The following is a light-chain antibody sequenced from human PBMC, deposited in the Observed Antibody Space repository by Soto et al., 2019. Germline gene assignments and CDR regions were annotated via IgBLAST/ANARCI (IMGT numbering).Light chain of an antibody. CDR1: QSLLDSNGYNY. J-gene: IGKJ1*01. CDR3: MQAIRSRT. CDR2: LCS. V-gene: IGKV2-28*01. Sequence: DIVMTQSPLSLPVTPGEPASISCRSSQSLLDSNGYNYLDWYLQKPGQSPQLPIYLCSHRASVVPDRISGSGSSTDFTLKISMVEAEYIGIYYCMQAIRSRTFGQGTKVEI.